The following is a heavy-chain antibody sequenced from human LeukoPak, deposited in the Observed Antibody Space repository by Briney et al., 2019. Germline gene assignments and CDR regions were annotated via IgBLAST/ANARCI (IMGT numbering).Heavy chain of an antibody. CDR3: TNSRSGWYVFDY. CDR1: GFTFSRYA. D-gene: IGHD6-19*01. J-gene: IGHJ4*02. Sequence: GESLRLSCAASGFTFSRYAMSWFTQPPGKGLEGVSFINDSDNSTNYAASVKGRFTISRDNSKNTLYLQMNSLRAEDTAVYYCTNSRSGWYVFDYWGQGTLVTVSS. V-gene: IGHV3-23*01. CDR2: INDSDNST.